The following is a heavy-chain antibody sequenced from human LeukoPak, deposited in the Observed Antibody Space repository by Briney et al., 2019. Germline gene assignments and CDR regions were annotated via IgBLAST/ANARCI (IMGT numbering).Heavy chain of an antibody. J-gene: IGHJ3*02. V-gene: IGHV4-34*12. D-gene: IGHD3-10*01. CDR1: GGSFSNYY. CDR3: AKSNGYGLVDI. Sequence: SETLSLTCAVYGGSFSNYYWGWVRQPPGKGLEWIGNIFYSGSTYYSPSLKSRVTISLDTSRNQFSLKLNSVTAADTAVYYCAKSNGYGLVDIWGQGTMVTVSS. CDR2: IFYSGST.